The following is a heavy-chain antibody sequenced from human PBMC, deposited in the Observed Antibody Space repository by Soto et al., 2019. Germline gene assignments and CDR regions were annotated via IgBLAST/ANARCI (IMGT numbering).Heavy chain of an antibody. D-gene: IGHD3-22*01. V-gene: IGHV1-18*01. Sequence: ASVKVSCKASGYTFTSYGISWVRQAPGQGLEWMGWISAYNGNTNYAQKLQGRVTMTTDTSTSTAYMELRSLRSDDTAVYYCARDVYYYDSSGYQHFDYWGQGTLVTVSS. CDR1: GYTFTSYG. CDR2: ISAYNGNT. J-gene: IGHJ4*02. CDR3: ARDVYYYDSSGYQHFDY.